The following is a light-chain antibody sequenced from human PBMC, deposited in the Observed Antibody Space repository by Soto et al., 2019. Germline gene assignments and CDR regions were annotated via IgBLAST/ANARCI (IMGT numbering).Light chain of an antibody. Sequence: DFVMTQSPDSLTVSLGERATINCKSSQSVFYSSNNKNYLAWYQQKPGQPPKLLIYWASTRESGVPDRFSGSGSGTDFTLTISSLQAEDVAVYYCQQYYSTPRDTFGPGTKVDI. CDR1: QSVFYSSNNKNY. V-gene: IGKV4-1*01. CDR3: QQYYSTPRDT. CDR2: WAS. J-gene: IGKJ3*01.